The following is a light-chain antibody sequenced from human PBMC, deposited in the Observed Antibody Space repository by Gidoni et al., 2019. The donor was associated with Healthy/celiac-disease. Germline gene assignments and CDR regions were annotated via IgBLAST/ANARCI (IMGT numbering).Light chain of an antibody. CDR1: QSISSY. CDR3: QQNYSTPLYT. Sequence: DIQMTQSPSSLSASVGDRATITCRASQSISSYLNWYQQKPGKAPRLLIYAASSLQSGVPSRFSGSGSGTDFTLTISSLQPEDFATYYCQQNYSTPLYTFXQXTKLEIK. J-gene: IGKJ2*01. CDR2: AAS. V-gene: IGKV1-39*01.